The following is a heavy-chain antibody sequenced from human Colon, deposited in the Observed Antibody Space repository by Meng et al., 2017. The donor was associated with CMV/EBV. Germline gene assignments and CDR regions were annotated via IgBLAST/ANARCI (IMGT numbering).Heavy chain of an antibody. D-gene: IGHD6-19*01. CDR2: TYLRSKWYT. Sequence: SQTLSLTCAISGDKVSTNSATWNWIRQSPSRGLEWLARTYLRSKWYTAYAESVRSRINITTDTSKSQLSLQLSSVTPEDTAVYYCVRGSSGWGNWFDSWGQGTLVTVSS. CDR3: VRGSSGWGNWFDS. V-gene: IGHV6-1*01. CDR1: GDKVSTNSAT. J-gene: IGHJ5*01.